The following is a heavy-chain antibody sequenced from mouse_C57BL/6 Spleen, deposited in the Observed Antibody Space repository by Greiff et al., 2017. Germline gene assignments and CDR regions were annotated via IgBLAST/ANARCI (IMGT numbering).Heavy chain of an antibody. J-gene: IGHJ4*01. CDR1: GYTFTSYD. V-gene: IGHV1-85*01. CDR2: IYPRDGST. Sequence: QVHVKQSGPELVKPGASVKLSCKASGYTFTSYDINWVKQRPGQGLEWIGWIYPRDGSTKYNEKFKGKATLTVDTSSSTAYMELHSLTSEDSAVYFCARPPYYGSSFYAMDYWGQGTSVTVSS. D-gene: IGHD1-1*01. CDR3: ARPPYYGSSFYAMDY.